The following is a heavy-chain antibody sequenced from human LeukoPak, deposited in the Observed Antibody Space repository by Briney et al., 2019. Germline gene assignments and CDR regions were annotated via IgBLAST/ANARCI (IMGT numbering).Heavy chain of an antibody. CDR1: GFTFSSYW. D-gene: IGHD3-10*01. Sequence: GGSLRLSCAASGFTFSSYWMHWVRQAPGKGLEWVSSISSSSSYIFYADSVKGRFTISRDNAKNSLYLQMNSLRAEDTAVYYCARVRRFGELLARWGNAFDIWGQGTMVTVSS. CDR3: ARVRRFGELLARWGNAFDI. CDR2: ISSSSSYI. V-gene: IGHV3-21*01. J-gene: IGHJ3*02.